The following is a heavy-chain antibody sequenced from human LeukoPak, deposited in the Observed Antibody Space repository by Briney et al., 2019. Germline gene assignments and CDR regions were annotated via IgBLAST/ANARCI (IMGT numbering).Heavy chain of an antibody. D-gene: IGHD6-13*01. Sequence: AASVKVSCKASGGTFSSYAISWVRQAPGQGLEWTGRIIPIFGIANYAQKFQGRVTMTTDTSTSTAYMELRSLRSDDTAVYYCARDHVAAPGTHFDYWGQGTLVTVSS. CDR1: GGTFSSYA. CDR3: ARDHVAAPGTHFDY. J-gene: IGHJ4*02. CDR2: IIPIFGIA. V-gene: IGHV1-69*04.